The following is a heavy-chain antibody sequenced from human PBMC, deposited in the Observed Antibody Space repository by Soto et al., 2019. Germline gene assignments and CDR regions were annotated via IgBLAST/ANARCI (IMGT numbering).Heavy chain of an antibody. Sequence: RASLKVSCKASGYTFTIYAMHWVLQAPGQRLEWMGWINAGNGNTKYSQKFQGRVTITRDTSASTAYMELSSLRSEDTAVYYCARDLGGWPDYWGQGTLVTVSS. CDR2: INAGNGNT. V-gene: IGHV1-3*01. D-gene: IGHD2-15*01. J-gene: IGHJ4*02. CDR1: GYTFTIYA. CDR3: ARDLGGWPDY.